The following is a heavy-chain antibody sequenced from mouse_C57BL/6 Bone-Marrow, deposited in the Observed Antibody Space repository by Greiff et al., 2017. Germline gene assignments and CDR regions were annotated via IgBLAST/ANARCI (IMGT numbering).Heavy chain of an antibody. Sequence: VQLKQSGPVLVKPGPSVKISCKASGFTFTDYYMHWVKQSHGKSLEWIGLVYPYNGGTSYNQKFKGKATLTVEKSSSAVYLELSRLTSDDSAVYYCARNYGSSFDYWGQGTTLTVSS. CDR1: GFTFTDYY. V-gene: IGHV1-36*01. J-gene: IGHJ2*01. CDR3: ARNYGSSFDY. D-gene: IGHD1-1*01. CDR2: VYPYNGGT.